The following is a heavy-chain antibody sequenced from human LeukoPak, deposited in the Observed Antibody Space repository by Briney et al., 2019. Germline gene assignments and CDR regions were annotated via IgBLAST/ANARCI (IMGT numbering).Heavy chain of an antibody. D-gene: IGHD3-10*01. J-gene: IGHJ1*01. CDR1: GFTFSSYS. Sequence: GGSLRLSCAASGFTFSSYSMNWVRQAPGKGLEWVSSISSSSSYIYYADSVKGRFTISRDNAKNSLYLQMNSLRAEDTAVYYCAREPLYYYGSGSPGTGYFQHWGQGTLVTVSS. CDR2: ISSSSSYI. V-gene: IGHV3-21*01. CDR3: AREPLYYYGSGSPGTGYFQH.